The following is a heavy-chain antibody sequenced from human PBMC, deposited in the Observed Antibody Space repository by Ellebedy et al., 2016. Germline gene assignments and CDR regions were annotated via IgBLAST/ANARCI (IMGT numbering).Heavy chain of an antibody. D-gene: IGHD4-23*01. CDR1: GGSISSSNW. CDR2: IYHSGST. V-gene: IGHV4-4*02. Sequence: GSLRLSCAVSGGSISSSNWWSWVRQPPGKGLEWIGEIYHSGSTNYNPSLKSRVTISVDKSKNQFSLKLSSVTAADTAVYYCAREGTHGMTTVVRVFDYWGQGTLVTVSS. J-gene: IGHJ4*02. CDR3: AREGTHGMTTVVRVFDY.